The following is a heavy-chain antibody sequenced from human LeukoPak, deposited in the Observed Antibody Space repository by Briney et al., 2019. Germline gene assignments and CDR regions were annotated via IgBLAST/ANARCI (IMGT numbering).Heavy chain of an antibody. J-gene: IGHJ4*02. D-gene: IGHD4-11*01. V-gene: IGHV3-23*01. CDR1: GFTFNNYA. CDR3: ARWGNDYSQFDS. Sequence: PGGSLRLSCAASGFTFNNYAMTWVRQAPGKGPEWVSVVSGSGDNTNYADSVKGRFTISRDNSKNTLFLQMNSLRTEDTAVYFCARWGNDYSQFDSWGQGTLVTVS. CDR2: VSGSGDNT.